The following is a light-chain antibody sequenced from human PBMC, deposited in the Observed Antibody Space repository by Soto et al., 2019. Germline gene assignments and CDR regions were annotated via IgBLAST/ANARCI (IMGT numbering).Light chain of an antibody. CDR3: QQSYSTPHT. J-gene: IGKJ2*01. CDR2: AAS. V-gene: IGKV1-39*01. CDR1: QSISSY. Sequence: DIQMTQSPSSLSASVGDRVTITCRASQSISSYLNWYQQKPGKAPKLLIYAASSLQSGVPSRFSGSVSETDLTLTISSLQPDDFATVYCQQSYSTPHTFGQGTKLEIK.